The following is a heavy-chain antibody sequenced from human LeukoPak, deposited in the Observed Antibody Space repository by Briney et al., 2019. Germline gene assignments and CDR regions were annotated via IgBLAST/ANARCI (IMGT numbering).Heavy chain of an antibody. Sequence: SETLSLTCAVYGGSFSGYYWSWIRHPPGKGLEWIGEINHSGSTNYNPSLKSRVTISVDTSKNQFSLKLSSVTAADTAVYYCAGDSGYPGYWGQGTLVTVSS. J-gene: IGHJ4*02. V-gene: IGHV4-34*01. D-gene: IGHD5-12*01. CDR3: AGDSGYPGY. CDR1: GGSFSGYY. CDR2: INHSGST.